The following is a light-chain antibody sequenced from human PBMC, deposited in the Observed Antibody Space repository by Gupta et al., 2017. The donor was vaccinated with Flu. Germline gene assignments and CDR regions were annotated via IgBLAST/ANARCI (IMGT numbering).Light chain of an antibody. CDR1: QTIDSK. CDR2: GAS. CDR3: QEYNKWPQALY. J-gene: IGKJ4*01. Sequence: LSLSPGDTATLSCRASQTIDSKVAWYQHKPGQAPRLLSDGASRRPTGVPARFRGSVSGTDFTPTITRLQTEDFALYYCQEYNKWPQALYFGGGTRVEIK. V-gene: IGKV3-15*01.